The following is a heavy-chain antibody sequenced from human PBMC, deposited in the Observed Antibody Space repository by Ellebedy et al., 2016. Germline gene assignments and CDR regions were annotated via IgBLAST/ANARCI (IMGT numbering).Heavy chain of an antibody. J-gene: IGHJ4*02. D-gene: IGHD1-26*01. Sequence: SQTLSLTCAISGDSVSGNSASWNWVRQSPSRGLEWLGRTYYRSKWYSDYAVSVKSRITVSPDTSRNQFSLQLNSVTPEDTAVYYCVRDVGSYYNYWGPGTLVTVSS. CDR1: GDSVSGNSAS. V-gene: IGHV6-1*01. CDR3: VRDVGSYYNY. CDR2: TYYRSKWYS.